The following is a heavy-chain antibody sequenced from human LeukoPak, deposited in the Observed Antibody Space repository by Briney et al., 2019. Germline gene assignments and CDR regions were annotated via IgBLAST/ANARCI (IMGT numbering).Heavy chain of an antibody. CDR3: AKRGVVIRVILVGFHKEAYYFDS. Sequence: GGSLRLSCAVSGIALSNYGMSWVRQAPGKGLEWVAGISDSGGRTNYADSVKGRFAISRDNPRNTMYLQMNSLRAEDTAVYFCAKRGVVIRVILVGFHKEAYYFDSWGQGALVTVSS. D-gene: IGHD3-22*01. J-gene: IGHJ4*02. V-gene: IGHV3-23*01. CDR1: GIALSNYG. CDR2: ISDSGGRT.